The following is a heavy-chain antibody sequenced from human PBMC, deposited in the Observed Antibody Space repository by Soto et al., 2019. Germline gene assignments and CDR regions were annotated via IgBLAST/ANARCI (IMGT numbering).Heavy chain of an antibody. CDR3: SIGLSYYDFWSGSQPDWFDP. CDR2: IYYSGST. Sequence: SETLSLTCTVSGGSISSGGYYWSWIRQHPGKGQEWIGYIYYSGSTYYNPSLKSRVTISVDTSKNQFSLKLSSVTAADTSVYYCSIGLSYYDFWSGSQPDWFDPWGQGTLVTVSS. CDR1: GGSISSGGYY. V-gene: IGHV4-31*03. J-gene: IGHJ5*02. D-gene: IGHD3-3*01.